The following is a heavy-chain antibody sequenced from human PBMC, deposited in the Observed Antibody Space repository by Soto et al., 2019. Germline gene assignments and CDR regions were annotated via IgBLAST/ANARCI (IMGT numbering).Heavy chain of an antibody. CDR3: AHLYWAVCGTRYYFDY. CDR2: IYWDDEK. J-gene: IGHJ4*02. CDR1: GFSFTTDGMG. Sequence: QITLKESGPTLVKPTQTLTLTCTFSGFSFTTDGMGVGWIRQPPGKALEWLALIYWDDEKRYSPSLKSRPTITKHSSINQAVLTLTNMDPADTATSYCAHLYWAVCGTRYYFDYWGQGTLVTVSS. D-gene: IGHD2-15*01. V-gene: IGHV2-5*02.